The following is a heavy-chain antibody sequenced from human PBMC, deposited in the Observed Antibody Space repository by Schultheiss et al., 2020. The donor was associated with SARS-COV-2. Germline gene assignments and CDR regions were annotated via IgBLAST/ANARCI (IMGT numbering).Heavy chain of an antibody. CDR3: ARDLELGGGYDAFDI. CDR2: IYSGGST. J-gene: IGHJ3*02. V-gene: IGHV3-53*04. D-gene: IGHD1-7*01. CDR1: GFTFSSYS. Sequence: GGSLRLSCAASGFTFSSYSMNWVRQAPGKGLEWVSVIYSGGSTYYADSVKGRFTISRHNSKNTLYLQMNSLRAEDTAVYYCARDLELGGGYDAFDIWGQGTMVTVSS.